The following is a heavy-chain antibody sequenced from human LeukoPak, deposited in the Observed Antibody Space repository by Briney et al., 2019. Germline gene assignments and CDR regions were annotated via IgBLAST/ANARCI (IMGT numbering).Heavy chain of an antibody. Sequence: PGGSLRLSCAASGVTFSRYWMHWVRQAPGKGLLWVSRINSDGSDTTYADSVKGRFTISRDNAKNTLYLQMNSLRAEDTAVYYCARESRPWFGELPLDYWGQGTLVTVSS. CDR3: ARESRPWFGELPLDY. CDR1: GVTFSRYW. CDR2: INSDGSDT. D-gene: IGHD3-10*01. J-gene: IGHJ4*02. V-gene: IGHV3-74*03.